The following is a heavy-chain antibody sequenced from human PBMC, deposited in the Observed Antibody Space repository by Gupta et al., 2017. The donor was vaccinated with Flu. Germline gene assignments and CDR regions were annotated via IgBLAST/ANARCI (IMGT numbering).Heavy chain of an antibody. J-gene: IGHJ4*02. D-gene: IGHD3-22*01. Sequence: QVQLQESGPGLGKPSQTLSLTCPVSVGSISSGSYYWTWIRQPAGKGLEWIGRIYTSGSTNYNPSLKSRVTISVDTSKNQFSLKLSSVTAADTAVYYCARDTYYYDSSGLDYWGQGTLVTVSS. CDR2: IYTSGST. CDR1: VGSISSGSYY. V-gene: IGHV4-61*02. CDR3: ARDTYYYDSSGLDY.